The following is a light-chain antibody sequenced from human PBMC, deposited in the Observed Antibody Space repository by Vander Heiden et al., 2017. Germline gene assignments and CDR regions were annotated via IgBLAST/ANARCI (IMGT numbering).Light chain of an antibody. Sequence: SYELTQPPSVSVSPGQTASITCSGDKLGDKYACWYQQKPGQSPVLVIYQDSKRPSGIPERFSGSNSGKTATLTISGTQAMDEADYYCQAWDSSTRGVFGGGTKLTVL. CDR2: QDS. J-gene: IGLJ2*01. V-gene: IGLV3-1*01. CDR1: KLGDKY. CDR3: QAWDSSTRGV.